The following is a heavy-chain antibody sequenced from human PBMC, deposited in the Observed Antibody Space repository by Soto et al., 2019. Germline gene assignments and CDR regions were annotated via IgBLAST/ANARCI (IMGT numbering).Heavy chain of an antibody. CDR2: IYYSGST. CDR3: ARGNSYYDILTRRPYYYYYYMDV. V-gene: IGHV4-59*01. J-gene: IGHJ6*03. D-gene: IGHD3-9*01. CDR1: GGSISSYY. Sequence: SETLSLTCTVSGGSISSYYWSWIRQPPGKGLEWIGYIYYSGSTNYNPSLKSRVTISVDTSKNQFSLKLSSVTAADTAVYYCARGNSYYDILTRRPYYYYYYMDVWGKGTTVTVSS.